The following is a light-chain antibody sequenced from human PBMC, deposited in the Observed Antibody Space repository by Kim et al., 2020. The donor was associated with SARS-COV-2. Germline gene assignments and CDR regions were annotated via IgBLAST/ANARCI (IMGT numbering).Light chain of an antibody. J-gene: IGKJ2*01. V-gene: IGKV1-33*01. CDR1: QHISNY. Sequence: SVSRGDRVTITGQASQHISNYLKWYQQKPGKAPNLLIYDASNLVTGLTSRFSGGGSETDFTLTITSLQPEGIATYYCQQYESLPPTFGQGTKREIK. CDR3: QQYESLPPT. CDR2: DAS.